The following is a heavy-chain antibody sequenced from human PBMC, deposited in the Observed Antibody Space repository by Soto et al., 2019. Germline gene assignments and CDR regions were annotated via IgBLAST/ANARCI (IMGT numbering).Heavy chain of an antibody. CDR2: LYYSGST. CDR3: ARHKSLLCFGELLLLDAFDI. Sequence: QLQLQESGPGLVKPSETLSLTCTVSGGSISSSSYYWGWIRQPPGKGLEGIGSLYYSGSTYYHPSLKRRVTISLDTSKSQFSLKLSSVTGADTAVYYCARHKSLLCFGELLLLDAFDIWGEGTMVTVSS. CDR1: GGSISSSSYY. D-gene: IGHD3-10*01. V-gene: IGHV4-39*01. J-gene: IGHJ3*02.